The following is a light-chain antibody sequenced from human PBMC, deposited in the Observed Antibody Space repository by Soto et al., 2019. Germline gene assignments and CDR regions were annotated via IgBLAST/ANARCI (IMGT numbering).Light chain of an antibody. Sequence: IVLTQSPGTLSLSPGEGATLSCRASQPVNSGYLAWYQQKPGQATRLLMYGVSTRDTGIPERFSGSRAGTDLKLTSSRLEPGDFAVYCCQVYGSSPKTFCQGTKVEFK. J-gene: IGKJ1*01. CDR3: QVYGSSPKT. CDR1: QPVNSGY. V-gene: IGKV3-20*01. CDR2: GVS.